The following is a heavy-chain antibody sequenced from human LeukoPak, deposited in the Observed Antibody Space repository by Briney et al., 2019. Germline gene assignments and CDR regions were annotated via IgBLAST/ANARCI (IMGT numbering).Heavy chain of an antibody. Sequence: GGSLRLSCVASGFTFSDYYMSWIRQAPGKGLEWVSYISSSGSTIYYADSVKGRFTISRDNAKNSLYLQMNSLRAEDTAVYYCASLGYCSTSCYPYYYGMDVWGQGTTVTVSS. V-gene: IGHV3-11*01. CDR1: GFTFSDYY. D-gene: IGHD2-2*01. CDR3: ASLGYCSTSCYPYYYGMDV. J-gene: IGHJ6*02. CDR2: ISSSGSTI.